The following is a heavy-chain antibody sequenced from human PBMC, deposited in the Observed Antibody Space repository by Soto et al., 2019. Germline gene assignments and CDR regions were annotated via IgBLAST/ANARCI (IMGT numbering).Heavy chain of an antibody. Sequence: QSQTLSLTCAISGDSVSSNSAAWNWIRQSPSRGLEWLGRTYYRSKWYNDYAVSVKSRITINPDTSKNQFSLQLNSVTPEDTAVYYCARDKKGPYSGSYSTYYYYGMDVWGQGTTVTVSS. CDR1: GDSVSSNSAA. V-gene: IGHV6-1*01. D-gene: IGHD1-26*01. CDR3: ARDKKGPYSGSYSTYYYYGMDV. CDR2: TYYRSKWYN. J-gene: IGHJ6*02.